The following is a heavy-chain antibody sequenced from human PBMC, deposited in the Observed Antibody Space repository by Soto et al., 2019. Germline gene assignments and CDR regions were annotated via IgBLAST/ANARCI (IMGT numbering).Heavy chain of an antibody. CDR3: TSAGTAS. D-gene: IGHD1-1*01. V-gene: IGHV1-46*03. J-gene: IGHJ5*02. CDR2: ISPSGDGT. Sequence: QVQLVQSGAEVKKPGASVTVSCKASGYTFTNYHVHWVRQAPGQGLEWMAVISPSGDGTNYEQKFQGRVTVTRDTATSTVYMELGSLGSEDTAMYYCTSAGTASWGQGTLVTVSS. CDR1: GYTFTNYH.